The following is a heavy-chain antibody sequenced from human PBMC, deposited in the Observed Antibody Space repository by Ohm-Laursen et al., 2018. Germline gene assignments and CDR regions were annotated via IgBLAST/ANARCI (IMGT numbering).Heavy chain of an antibody. CDR1: GFTFDDYA. CDR3: ANLLLGDGMDV. D-gene: IGHD2-21*01. J-gene: IGHJ6*02. CDR2: ISWNSGRI. Sequence: SSLRLSCSAPGFTFDDYAMHWVRQAPGRGLEWISGISWNSGRIGYADSVKGRFTISRDNAKNSLYLQMNSLRTEDTAVYYWANLLLGDGMDVWGQGTTVTVSS. V-gene: IGHV3-9*01.